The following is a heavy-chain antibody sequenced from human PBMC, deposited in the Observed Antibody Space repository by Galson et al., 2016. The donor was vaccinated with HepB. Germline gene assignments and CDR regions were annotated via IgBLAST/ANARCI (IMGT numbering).Heavy chain of an antibody. V-gene: IGHV4-31*03. CDR3: ARVSGNAFDI. CDR2: INHSGTT. J-gene: IGHJ3*02. D-gene: IGHD1-14*01. CDR1: AGSISSGGYY. Sequence: TLSLTCSVSAGSISSGGYYWSWIRQHPGKGLEWIGYINHSGTTYYNPSLSSRAAISVGTSKNQFSLEVGSLTAADPAGYYCARVSGNAFDIWGHGTMVTVSS.